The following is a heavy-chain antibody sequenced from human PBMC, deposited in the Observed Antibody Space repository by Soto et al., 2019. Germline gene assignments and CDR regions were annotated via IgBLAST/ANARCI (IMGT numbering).Heavy chain of an antibody. CDR3: ARGRTGELPLYYYYGMDV. CDR2: TKRDASET. V-gene: IGHV3-7*01. Sequence: GGSLRLSCEGTGFNFSSYWMHWVRQAPGKRLEWVANTKRDASETYYADSVKGRFTISRDNTKNSLYLQMNSLRVEDTAVYYCARGRTGELPLYYYYGMDVWGQGTTVTVSS. J-gene: IGHJ6*02. D-gene: IGHD1-26*01. CDR1: GFNFSSYW.